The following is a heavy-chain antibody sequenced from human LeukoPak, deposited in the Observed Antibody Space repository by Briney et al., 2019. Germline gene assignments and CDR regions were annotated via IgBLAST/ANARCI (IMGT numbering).Heavy chain of an antibody. V-gene: IGHV1-69*05. J-gene: IGHJ5*02. D-gene: IGHD6-6*01. CDR3: ASMHTSSSSAGWFDP. CDR1: GGTFSSYA. Sequence: ASVKVSCKASGGTFSSYAISWVRQAPGQGLEWMGGIIPIFGTANYAQKFQGGVTITTDESTSTAYMELSSLRSEDTAVYYCASMHTSSSSAGWFDPWGQGTLVTVSS. CDR2: IIPIFGTA.